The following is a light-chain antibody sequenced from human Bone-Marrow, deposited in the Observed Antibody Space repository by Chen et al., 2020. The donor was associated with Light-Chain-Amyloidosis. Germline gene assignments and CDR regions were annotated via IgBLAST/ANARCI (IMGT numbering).Light chain of an antibody. J-gene: IGLJ2*01. CDR1: SGYIASNY. V-gene: IGLV6-57*01. CDR3: QSYDIAKV. CDR2: EDH. Sequence: NFVLIQPHSVSESPGKTVTISCTRSSGYIASNYVHRYQQRPGRSPTIVIYEDHQKPSGVPDRFSGSIDRSSDSASLTISGLKTEDEGDYYCQSYDIAKVFGGGTKVTVL.